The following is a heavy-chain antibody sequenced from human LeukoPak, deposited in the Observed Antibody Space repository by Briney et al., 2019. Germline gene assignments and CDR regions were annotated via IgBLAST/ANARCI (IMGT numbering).Heavy chain of an antibody. V-gene: IGHV3-30-3*01. CDR2: MSYDGSNK. CDR3: ARVELRWSGQLLFGKKNWFDP. CDR1: GFTFSTYA. J-gene: IGHJ5*02. D-gene: IGHD3-10*01. Sequence: PGGSLRLSCAASGFTFSTYAMHWVRQAPGKGLEWVAVMSYDGSNKFYADSVKGRFTVSRDNSKNTLFLQMNSLRPEDAAVYYCARVELRWSGQLLFGKKNWFDPWGQGTLVTVSS.